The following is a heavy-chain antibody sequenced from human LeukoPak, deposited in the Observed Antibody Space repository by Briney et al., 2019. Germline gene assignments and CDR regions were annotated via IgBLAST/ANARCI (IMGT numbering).Heavy chain of an antibody. J-gene: IGHJ4*02. CDR2: IDQSGST. CDR1: GETFSGYY. D-gene: IGHD1-26*01. CDR3: ARRPRNTGTNDGPSGLDY. V-gene: IGHV4-34*01. Sequence: SETLSLTCAVYGETFSGYYWSWIRQSPGKGLEWIGEIDQSGSTNYNPSLKSRVTTSVDTSKNQFSLNLSSVTAADTAVYYCARRPRNTGTNDGPSGLDYWGQGTLVTVSS.